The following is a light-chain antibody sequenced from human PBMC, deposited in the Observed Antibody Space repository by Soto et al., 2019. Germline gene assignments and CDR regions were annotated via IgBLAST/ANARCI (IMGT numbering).Light chain of an antibody. Sequence: EIVLTQSPGTLSLSAGERATLSCRASQSVSNNYLAWYQQKPGQAPRLLIYGASNRATGIPDRFSGSGSGTDFTLTISRLEPEDFAVYYCQQYDNSPITFGQGTRLEIK. V-gene: IGKV3-20*01. CDR1: QSVSNNY. J-gene: IGKJ5*01. CDR3: QQYDNSPIT. CDR2: GAS.